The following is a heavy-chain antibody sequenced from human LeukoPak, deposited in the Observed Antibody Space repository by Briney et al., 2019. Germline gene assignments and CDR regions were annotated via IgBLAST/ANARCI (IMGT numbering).Heavy chain of an antibody. CDR1: GGTFSSYA. V-gene: IGHV1-69*04. J-gene: IGHJ3*02. CDR2: IIPILGIA. D-gene: IGHD3-22*01. CDR3: ARIYDSSGYYYDAFDI. Sequence: ASVKVSCKASGGTFSSYAISWVRQAPGQGLEWMGRIIPILGIANYAQKFQGRVTITADKSTSTAYMELSSLRSEDTAVYYCARIYDSSGYYYDAFDIWGQGTMVTVSS.